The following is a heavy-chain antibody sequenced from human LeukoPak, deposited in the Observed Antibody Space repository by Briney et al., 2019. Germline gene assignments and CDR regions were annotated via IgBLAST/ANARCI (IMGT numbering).Heavy chain of an antibody. D-gene: IGHD6-13*01. CDR1: GFTFSSYS. V-gene: IGHV3-64*01. CDR3: ARSRQQLLGYYDY. CDR2: ISSNGGST. J-gene: IGHJ4*02. Sequence: PGGSLRLSCAASGFTFSSYSMHWVRQAPGKGLEYVSAISSNGGSTSYANFVKGRFTISRDNSKNTLYLQMGSLRAEDMAVYYCARSRQQLLGYYDYWGQGTLVTVSS.